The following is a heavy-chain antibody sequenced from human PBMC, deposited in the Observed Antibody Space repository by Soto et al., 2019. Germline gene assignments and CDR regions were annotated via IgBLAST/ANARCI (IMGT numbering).Heavy chain of an antibody. J-gene: IGHJ4*02. CDR3: ARGTPYYDFWSGYAFDL. V-gene: IGHV1-2*02. D-gene: IGHD3-3*01. CDR2: VNPETGAT. Sequence: ASVNVSCKASGYTLKGYYFHWVRQAPGQGLEWMGWVNPETGATNYTQKFQDRVTMTRDTSITTAYMELSRLTSDDTAVYYCARGTPYYDFWSGYAFDLWGQGALVTVS. CDR1: GYTLKGYY.